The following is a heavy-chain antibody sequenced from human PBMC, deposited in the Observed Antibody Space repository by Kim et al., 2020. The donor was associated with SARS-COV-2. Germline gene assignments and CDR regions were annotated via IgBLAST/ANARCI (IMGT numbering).Heavy chain of an antibody. CDR2: INYSGNT. J-gene: IGHJ4*02. CDR1: GDSISRSSNY. CDR3: ARLVSENSAVEY. Sequence: SETLSLTCTVSGDSISRSSNYWGWIRQPPGKGLEWIGSINYSGNTYYKPSLNSRVTISVDTSKNQFSLKMRSVTAADTAVYYCARLVSENSAVEYWGQGT. V-gene: IGHV4-39*01.